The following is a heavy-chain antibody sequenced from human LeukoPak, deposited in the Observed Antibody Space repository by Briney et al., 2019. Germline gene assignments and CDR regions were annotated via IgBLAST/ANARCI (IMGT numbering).Heavy chain of an antibody. Sequence: PSETLSLTCAVSGGSFSGYYWSWLRQSPGQGLEWIGDIYLTGSTTYNPSLKSRVTISLDTSKNQFSLTLNSVTAADTAMYYCARLEIWLGDYYFDYWGQGTLVTVSS. J-gene: IGHJ4*02. D-gene: IGHD3-10*01. CDR1: GGSFSGYY. V-gene: IGHV4-34*01. CDR2: IYLTGST. CDR3: ARLEIWLGDYYFDY.